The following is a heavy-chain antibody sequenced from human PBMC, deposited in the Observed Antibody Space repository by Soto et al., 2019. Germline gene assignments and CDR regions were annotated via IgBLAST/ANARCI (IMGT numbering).Heavy chain of an antibody. J-gene: IGHJ4*02. D-gene: IGHD3-22*01. CDR2: ISYDGSNK. Sequence: ESGGGVVQPGRSLRLSCAASGFTFSSYAMHWVRQAPGKGLEWVAVISYDGSNKYYADSVKGRFTISRDNSKNTLYLQMNSLRAEDTAVYYCARHQYYYDSSGYYYGGGLDYWGQGTLVTVSS. CDR1: GFTFSSYA. CDR3: ARHQYYYDSSGYYYGGGLDY. V-gene: IGHV3-30-3*01.